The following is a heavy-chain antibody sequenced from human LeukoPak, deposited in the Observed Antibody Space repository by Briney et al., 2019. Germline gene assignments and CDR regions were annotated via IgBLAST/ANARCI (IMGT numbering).Heavy chain of an antibody. V-gene: IGHV1-2*02. Sequence: ASVKVSCKASGYTFTSYGISWVRQAPGQGLEWMGWINPNSGGTNYAQKFQGRVTMTRDTSISTAYMELSRLRSDDTAVYYCARDREDIVATIGGVDPWGQGTLVTVSS. CDR3: ARDREDIVATIGGVDP. CDR2: INPNSGGT. CDR1: GYTFTSYG. J-gene: IGHJ5*02. D-gene: IGHD5-12*01.